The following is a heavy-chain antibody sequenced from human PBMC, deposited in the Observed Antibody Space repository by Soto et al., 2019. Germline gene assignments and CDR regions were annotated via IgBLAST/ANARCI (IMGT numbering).Heavy chain of an antibody. CDR2: MNPNSGNT. CDR1: GYTFTTYN. V-gene: IGHV1-8*01. J-gene: IGHJ4*02. Sequence: ASVKVSCKASGYTFTTYNIHWVRQATGQGLEWMGWMNPNSGNTGYAQKFQDRITLARDTSITTAYMELSSLRSDDTAVYFCVIYVVAATYWGQGTQVTVSS. D-gene: IGHD3-10*02. CDR3: VIYVVAATY.